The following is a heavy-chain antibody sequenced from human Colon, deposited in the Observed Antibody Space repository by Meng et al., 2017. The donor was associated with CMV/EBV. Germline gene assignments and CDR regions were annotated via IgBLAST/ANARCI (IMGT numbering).Heavy chain of an antibody. V-gene: IGHV1-18*01. CDR2: ISAENGNT. CDR1: GYTFGIFG. J-gene: IGHJ4*02. CDR3: ARAGAAVTTHFDF. Sequence: KASGYTFGIFGITWVRQAPGQGLEWVGWISAENGNTNYAQKFQGRVTLTTDTSTKTAYTDLRGLRSDDSAVYYCARAGAAVTTHFDFWGRGTLVTVSS. D-gene: IGHD4-17*01.